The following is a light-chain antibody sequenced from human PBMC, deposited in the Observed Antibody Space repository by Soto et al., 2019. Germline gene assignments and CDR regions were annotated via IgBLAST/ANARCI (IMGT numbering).Light chain of an antibody. CDR3: QQYGSSPALT. CDR1: QSVSSSY. Sequence: EIVLTQSPGTLSLSPGERATLSCRASQSVSSSYLAWYQQKPGQAPRLLIYGASSRATAIPDRFSASGSGSDFTLTISRLEPEDFAEYYCQQYGSSPALTFGGGTKVEIK. J-gene: IGKJ4*01. CDR2: GAS. V-gene: IGKV3-20*01.